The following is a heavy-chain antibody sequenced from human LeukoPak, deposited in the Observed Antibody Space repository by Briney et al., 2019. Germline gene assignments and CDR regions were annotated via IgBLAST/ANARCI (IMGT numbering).Heavy chain of an antibody. CDR2: IVVGSGST. D-gene: IGHD2-15*01. V-gene: IGHV1-58*02. Sequence: SVKVSCKASGFTFPNSAMQWVRQARGPRREWIGWIVVGSGSTNYAQKFQERVTITRDMSTSTAYMELSSLRSEDTAVYYCAADIHCSGGSCYDYWGQGTLVTVSS. CDR3: AADIHCSGGSCYDY. J-gene: IGHJ4*02. CDR1: GFTFPNSA.